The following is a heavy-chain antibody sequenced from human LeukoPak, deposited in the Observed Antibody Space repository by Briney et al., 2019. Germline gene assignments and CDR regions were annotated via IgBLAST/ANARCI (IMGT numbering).Heavy chain of an antibody. D-gene: IGHD3-9*01. Sequence: GGSLRLSCAAPGFTLSSYAMHWVRQAPGKGLQWVAVISSDGSNKYYADSVKGRFTISRDNSKNTLYLQMNSLRAEDTSVYYCARDLYFDWLLDYWGQGILVTVSS. CDR1: GFTLSSYA. CDR2: ISSDGSNK. V-gene: IGHV3-30*01. J-gene: IGHJ4*02. CDR3: ARDLYFDWLLDY.